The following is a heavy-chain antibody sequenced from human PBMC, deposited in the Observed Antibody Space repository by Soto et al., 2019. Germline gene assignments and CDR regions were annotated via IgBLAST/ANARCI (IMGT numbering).Heavy chain of an antibody. Sequence: GGSLRLSCAASGFTFDDYGMSWVRQAPGKGLEWVSGINWNGGSTGYADSVKGRFTISRDNAKNSLYLQMNSLRAEDTALYYCASGAGILAELYYFDYWGQGTLVTVSS. CDR2: INWNGGST. J-gene: IGHJ4*02. D-gene: IGHD3-10*01. CDR3: ASGAGILAELYYFDY. V-gene: IGHV3-20*04. CDR1: GFTFDDYG.